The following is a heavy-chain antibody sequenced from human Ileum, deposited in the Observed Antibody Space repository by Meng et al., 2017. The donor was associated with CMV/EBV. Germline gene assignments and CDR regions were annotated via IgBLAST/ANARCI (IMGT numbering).Heavy chain of an antibody. Sequence: FTFTSYALTWVRQAPGKGLEWVSLISGTADTTYYADSVKGRFTFSRDYSKNTLYLQMDSLRADDTALYYCAKGAGDYGSGSYLTFASWGQGTLVTVSS. CDR2: ISGTADTT. V-gene: IGHV3-23*01. CDR1: FTFTSYA. D-gene: IGHD3-10*01. J-gene: IGHJ4*02. CDR3: AKGAGDYGSGSYLTFAS.